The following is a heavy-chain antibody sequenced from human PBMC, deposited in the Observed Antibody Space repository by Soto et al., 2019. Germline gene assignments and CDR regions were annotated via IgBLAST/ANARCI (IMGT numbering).Heavy chain of an antibody. CDR3: VRDQSPSCGWPGMDV. CDR1: GYTFTDYY. Sequence: QVQLVQSGAEVKKPGASVKVSCKASGYTFTDYYMHWVRQAPGQGLEWMGWINPNSGGTNYAQKFQGRVTMTRDTSISTGYMELNSLRSDDTAVYYCVRDQSPSCGWPGMDVWGQGTTVIFSS. J-gene: IGHJ6*01. CDR2: INPNSGGT. V-gene: IGHV1-2*02. D-gene: IGHD6-19*01.